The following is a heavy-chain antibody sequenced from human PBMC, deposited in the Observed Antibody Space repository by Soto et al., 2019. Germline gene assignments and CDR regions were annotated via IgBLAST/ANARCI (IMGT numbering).Heavy chain of an antibody. Sequence: PSETLSLTCTVSGGSISSLYWNWIRQPPGKGLEWIGSIFYSGRTTYNPSLKSRVTISVDTSKTQFSLKLTSVTAADTAAYYCAREPTPIWFGESSGMDVWGQGTTVTVSS. CDR2: IFYSGRT. CDR1: GGSISSLY. J-gene: IGHJ6*02. CDR3: AREPTPIWFGESSGMDV. V-gene: IGHV4-59*01. D-gene: IGHD3-10*01.